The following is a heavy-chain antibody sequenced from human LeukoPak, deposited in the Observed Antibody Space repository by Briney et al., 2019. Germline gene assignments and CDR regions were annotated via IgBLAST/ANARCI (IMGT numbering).Heavy chain of an antibody. CDR2: ITSSGTTI. CDR1: GFTFSDYY. CDR3: ARDRDYGDLLFDY. Sequence: GGSLRLSCAASGFTFSDYYMSWIRQAPGKGLEWVSYITSSGTTIYYAASVKGRFTISRDNAKNSLYLQMNSLRAEDTAVYYCARDRDYGDLLFDYWGQGTLVTVSS. V-gene: IGHV3-11*01. D-gene: IGHD4-17*01. J-gene: IGHJ4*02.